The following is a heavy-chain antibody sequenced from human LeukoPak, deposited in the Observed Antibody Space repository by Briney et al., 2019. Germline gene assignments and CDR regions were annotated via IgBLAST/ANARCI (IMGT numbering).Heavy chain of an antibody. CDR3: AKVVPAATNYYYYYGMDV. V-gene: IGHV4-34*01. J-gene: IGHJ6*04. CDR2: INHSGST. D-gene: IGHD2-2*01. Sequence: SETLSLTCAVYGVSFSGYYGRWIRQPPGKGLEWSGEINHSGSTNYNPSLKSRVTISVDTSKNQFSLKLSSVTAADTAVYYCAKVVPAATNYYYYYGMDVWGKGTTVTVSS. CDR1: GVSFSGYY.